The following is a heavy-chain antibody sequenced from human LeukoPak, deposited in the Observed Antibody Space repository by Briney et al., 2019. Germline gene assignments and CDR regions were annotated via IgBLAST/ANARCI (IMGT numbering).Heavy chain of an antibody. CDR1: GFTFSSYA. J-gene: IGHJ6*02. Sequence: GGSLRLSCAASGFTFSSYAMHWVRQAPGKGLEWVAVISYDGSNKYYADSVKGRFTISRDNSKNTLYLQMNSLRAEDTAVYYCARERAVGCCCYYGMDVWGQGTTVTVSS. CDR3: ARERAVGCCCYYGMDV. D-gene: IGHD1-26*01. V-gene: IGHV3-30-3*01. CDR2: ISYDGSNK.